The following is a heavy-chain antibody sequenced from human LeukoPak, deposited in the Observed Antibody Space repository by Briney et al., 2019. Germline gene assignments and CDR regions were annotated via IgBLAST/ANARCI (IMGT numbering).Heavy chain of an antibody. D-gene: IGHD6-19*01. CDR1: GFTFSSYW. J-gene: IGHJ6*03. Sequence: PGGSLRLSCAASGFTFSSYWMSWVRQAPGKGLEWVANIKQDGSEKHYVDSVKGRFTISRDNAKNSLYLQMNSLRAEDTAVYYCARGIIPVAGTSYYYYMDVWGKGTTVTVSS. V-gene: IGHV3-7*01. CDR3: ARGIIPVAGTSYYYYMDV. CDR2: IKQDGSEK.